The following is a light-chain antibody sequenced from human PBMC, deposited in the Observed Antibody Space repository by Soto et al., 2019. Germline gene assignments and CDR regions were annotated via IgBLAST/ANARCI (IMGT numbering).Light chain of an antibody. CDR1: QSLVSSDGNTY. J-gene: IGKJ5*01. Sequence: DVVMTQSPLSLPVTLGQPASISCRSSQSLVSSDGNTYLNWFQQRPGQSPRRLIYKVSNWDSGVPDRFSGSGSGTDFTLKISRVEAEDGGAYYCMQGTHWPPITFGQGTRLEIK. CDR2: KVS. CDR3: MQGTHWPPIT. V-gene: IGKV2D-30*01.